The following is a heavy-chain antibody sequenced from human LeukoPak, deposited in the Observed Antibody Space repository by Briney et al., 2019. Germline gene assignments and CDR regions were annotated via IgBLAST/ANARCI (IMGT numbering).Heavy chain of an antibody. J-gene: IGHJ4*02. Sequence: GASVKVSCKASGYTFTSYGISWVRQAPGQGLEWMGWISAYNGNTNYAQKLQGRVTMTTDTPTSTAYMELRSLRSDDTAVYYCARDRRYFDWLLYYDYWGQGTLVTVSS. CDR3: ARDRRYFDWLLYYDY. CDR2: ISAYNGNT. CDR1: GYTFTSYG. V-gene: IGHV1-18*01. D-gene: IGHD3-9*01.